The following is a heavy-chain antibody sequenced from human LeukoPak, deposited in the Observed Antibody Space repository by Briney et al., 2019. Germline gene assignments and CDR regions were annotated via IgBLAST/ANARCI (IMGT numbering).Heavy chain of an antibody. CDR1: GFTFSSYE. D-gene: IGHD1-26*01. Sequence: GGSLRLSCAASGFTFSSYEMNWVRQAPGKGLEWVSYISSSGSTIYYADSVKGRFTISRDNAKNSLYLQMNSLRAEDTAVYYCARDLGLIVGATDAFDIWGQGTMVTVSS. V-gene: IGHV3-48*03. CDR3: ARDLGLIVGATDAFDI. J-gene: IGHJ3*02. CDR2: ISSSGSTI.